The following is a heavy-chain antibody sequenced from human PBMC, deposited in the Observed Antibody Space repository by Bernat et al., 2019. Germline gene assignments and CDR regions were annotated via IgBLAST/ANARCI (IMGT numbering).Heavy chain of an antibody. CDR2: ISNSSDYI. V-gene: IGHV3-21*01. J-gene: IGHJ4*02. CDR3: AREEDEGFDS. CDR1: GFTFSTYS. Sequence: VQLVESGGGLVKPGGSLRLSCAASGFTFSTYSMNWVRLAPGKGLEWVSSISNSSDYIYYADSVKGRFTISRDNAKNSLYLQMKSLRPEDTAVYYCAREEDEGFDSWGQGTLVTVSS. D-gene: IGHD5-24*01.